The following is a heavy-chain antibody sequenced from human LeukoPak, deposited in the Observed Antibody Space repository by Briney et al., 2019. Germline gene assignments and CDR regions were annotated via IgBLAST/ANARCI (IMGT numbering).Heavy chain of an antibody. CDR2: FYYSGGT. CDR1: GDSISSSNCY. CDR3: ARDRIAAVPPYYYYYMVV. J-gene: IGHJ6*03. Sequence: SETLSRTCTVSGDSISSSNCYWGWVRQPPGKGLEWIGSFYYSGGTQYNPSLKSRVGITLDTSTNQFSLKLSSVTAADTAVYYCARDRIAAVPPYYYYYMVVWGKETTVTVSS. D-gene: IGHD6-13*01. V-gene: IGHV4-39*07.